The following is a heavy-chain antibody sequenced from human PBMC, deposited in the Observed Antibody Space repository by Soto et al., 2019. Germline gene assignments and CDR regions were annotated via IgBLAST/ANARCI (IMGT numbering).Heavy chain of an antibody. CDR2: ISGSGGST. V-gene: IGHV3-23*01. CDR3: AKDPKVYYYYYMDV. Sequence: GSLRLSCAASGFTFSSYAMSWVRQAPGKGLEWVSAISGSGGSTYYADSVKGRFTISRDNSKNTLYLQMNSLRAEDTAVYYCAKDPKVYYYYYMDVWGKGTTVTVSS. J-gene: IGHJ6*03. CDR1: GFTFSSYA.